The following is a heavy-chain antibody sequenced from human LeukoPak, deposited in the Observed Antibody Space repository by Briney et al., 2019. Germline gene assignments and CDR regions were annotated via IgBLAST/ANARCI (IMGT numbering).Heavy chain of an antibody. J-gene: IGHJ4*02. CDR3: ARERVVVAATPHFDY. CDR1: GYTFTGYY. V-gene: IGHV1-2*02. D-gene: IGHD2-15*01. CDR2: INPNSGGT. Sequence: ASVKVSCKASGYTFTGYYMHWVRQAPGQGLEWMGWINPNSGGTNYAQKFQGRVTMTRDTSISTAYMELSRLRSHDTAVYYCARERVVVAATPHFDYWGQGTLVTVSS.